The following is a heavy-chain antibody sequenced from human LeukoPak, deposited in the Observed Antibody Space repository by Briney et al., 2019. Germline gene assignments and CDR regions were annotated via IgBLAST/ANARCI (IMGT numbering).Heavy chain of an antibody. CDR3: ARGGYSSSWYWFDP. V-gene: IGHV1-69*13. CDR1: GGTFSSYA. Sequence: ASMKVSCKASGGTFSSYAISWVRQAPGQGLEWMGGIIPIFGTANYAQKFQGRVTITADESTSTAYMELSSLRSEDTAVYYCARGGYSSSWYWFDPWGQGTLVTVSS. CDR2: IIPIFGTA. D-gene: IGHD6-13*01. J-gene: IGHJ5*02.